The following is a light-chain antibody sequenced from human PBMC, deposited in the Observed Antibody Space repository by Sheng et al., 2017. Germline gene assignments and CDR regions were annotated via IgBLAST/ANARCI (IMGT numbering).Light chain of an antibody. J-gene: IGLJ3*02. CDR2: EVT. V-gene: IGLV2-8*01. CDR1: SSDIGAYNY. CDR3: QSADNSGTLEV. Sequence: QSVLTQPPSASGSPGQSVTISCTGTSSDIGAYNYVSWYQQHPGKAPKVMIYEVTKRPSGVPGRFSGSTSGTTVTLTISEVQAEDEADYYCQSADNSGTLEVFGGGTKLTVL.